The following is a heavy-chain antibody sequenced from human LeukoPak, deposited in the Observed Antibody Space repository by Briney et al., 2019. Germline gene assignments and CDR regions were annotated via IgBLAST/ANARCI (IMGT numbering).Heavy chain of an antibody. D-gene: IGHD3-10*01. Sequence: ASETLSLTCAVYGGSFSDYYWSWIRQPPDMGLERIGEINHSGNTNYNPSLKSRASISVDTSKNQFSLKLNSVTAADTAVYYCARTHYYGSGSGIDYWGQGSLVTVSS. V-gene: IGHV4-34*01. CDR2: INHSGNT. CDR3: ARTHYYGSGSGIDY. CDR1: GGSFSDYY. J-gene: IGHJ4*02.